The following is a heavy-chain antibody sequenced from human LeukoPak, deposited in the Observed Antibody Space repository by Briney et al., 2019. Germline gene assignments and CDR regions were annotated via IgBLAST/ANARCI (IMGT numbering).Heavy chain of an antibody. Sequence: PGGSLRLSCAASGFTFSSYAMSWVRQAPGKGLEWVSAISGSGGSTYYADSVKGRFTISRDNSKNTLYLQMNSLRVEDTAVYCCAKTPRATVTTNYWGQGTLVTVSS. J-gene: IGHJ4*02. CDR2: ISGSGGST. D-gene: IGHD4-17*01. V-gene: IGHV3-23*01. CDR3: AKTPRATVTTNY. CDR1: GFTFSSYA.